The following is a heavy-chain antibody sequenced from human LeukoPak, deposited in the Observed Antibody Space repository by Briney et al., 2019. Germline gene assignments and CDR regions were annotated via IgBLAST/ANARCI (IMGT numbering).Heavy chain of an antibody. CDR3: AKGGYGYGFLFDY. J-gene: IGHJ4*02. CDR1: GFTFRSYA. D-gene: IGHD5-18*01. Sequence: PGASLRLSCAASGFTFRSYAMSWVRQAPGKGLEWVSSISVSGSSTYYADSVKGRFTISRDNSKNTLYLQMNSLGAEDTAVYYCAKGGYGYGFLFDYWGQGTLVTVSS. CDR2: ISVSGSST. V-gene: IGHV3-23*01.